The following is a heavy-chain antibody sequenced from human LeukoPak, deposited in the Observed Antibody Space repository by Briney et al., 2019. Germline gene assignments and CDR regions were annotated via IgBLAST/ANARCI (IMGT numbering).Heavy chain of an antibody. CDR3: ARHYDTSGYYPFGY. CDR1: GGSISSYY. J-gene: IGHJ4*02. Sequence: SETLSLTCTVSGGSISSYYWSWIRQPPGKGLEWIGYIYYSGSTKYNPSLKSRVSISVDTSKNQFSLKLSSVTAADTAVYYCARHYDTSGYYPFGYWGQGTLVTVSS. D-gene: IGHD3-22*01. V-gene: IGHV4-59*08. CDR2: IYYSGST.